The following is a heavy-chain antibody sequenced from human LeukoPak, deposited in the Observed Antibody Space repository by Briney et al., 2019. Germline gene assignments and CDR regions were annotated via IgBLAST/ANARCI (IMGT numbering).Heavy chain of an antibody. CDR3: ARTSSNSWSYGMDV. Sequence: SETLSLTCTVSDGSISSYYWSWIRQPAGKGLGWIGRIYPSGSTNYNPSLKSRVTMSVDTSKNQFSLKLSSVTAADTAVCYCARTSSNSWSYGMDVWGQGTTVTVSS. V-gene: IGHV4-4*07. J-gene: IGHJ6*02. CDR2: IYPSGST. D-gene: IGHD6-13*01. CDR1: DGSISSYY.